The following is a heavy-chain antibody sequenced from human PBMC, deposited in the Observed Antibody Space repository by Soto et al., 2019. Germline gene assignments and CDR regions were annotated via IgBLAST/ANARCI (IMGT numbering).Heavy chain of an antibody. D-gene: IGHD7-27*01. J-gene: IGHJ4*02. V-gene: IGHV4-30-4*08. Sequence: QVQLQESGPGLVEPSQTLSLTCSVSGDSVNNGRYYWSWIRQTPGKGLEWIGHIYNSGSTYSNPSLRCRITVSVATSKNQFSLKLSSVTAADTAVYYCARGPAGDKVDYWGQGTLVTVSS. CDR3: ARGPAGDKVDY. CDR1: GDSVNNGRYY. CDR2: IYNSGST.